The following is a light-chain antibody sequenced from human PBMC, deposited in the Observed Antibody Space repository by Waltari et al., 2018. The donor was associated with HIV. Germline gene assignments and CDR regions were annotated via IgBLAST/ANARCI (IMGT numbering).Light chain of an antibody. CDR2: EVT. CDR1: SSDVGAYNY. J-gene: IGLJ2*01. Sequence: QSALTQPPSASGSPGHSVTISCTGTSSDVGAYNYVSWYQQTPGKAPKLIIYEVTKPPSVFPDRCSASKSGNTASLTVSGLQTDDEADYCCSSYAGSNTLIFGGGTNLIVL. V-gene: IGLV2-8*01. CDR3: SSYAGSNTLI.